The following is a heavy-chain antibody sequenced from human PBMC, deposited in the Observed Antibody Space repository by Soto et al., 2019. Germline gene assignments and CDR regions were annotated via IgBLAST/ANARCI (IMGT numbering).Heavy chain of an antibody. CDR2: IGTAGDT. Sequence: GGSLRLSCAASGFTFSSYDMHWVRQATGKGLEWVSAIGTAGDTYYPGSVKGRFTISRENAKNSLYLQMNSLRAGDTAVYYCARAGYCSGGSCHPTPFDYWGQGTLVTV. V-gene: IGHV3-13*01. CDR1: GFTFSSYD. D-gene: IGHD2-15*01. J-gene: IGHJ4*02. CDR3: ARAGYCSGGSCHPTPFDY.